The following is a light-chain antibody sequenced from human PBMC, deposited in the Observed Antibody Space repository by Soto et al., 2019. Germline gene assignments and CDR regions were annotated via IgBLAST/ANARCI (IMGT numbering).Light chain of an antibody. CDR2: DVS. Sequence: QSVLTQPASVSGSPGQSITISCTRTSTDVGRYNYVSWYQQHPGKAPKLMVYDVSNRPSGVSIRFSGSKSDNTASLTISGLQPEDEADYHCSSYTTSNTRQIVFGTGTKVTVL. J-gene: IGLJ1*01. CDR3: SSYTTSNTRQIV. V-gene: IGLV2-14*01. CDR1: STDVGRYNY.